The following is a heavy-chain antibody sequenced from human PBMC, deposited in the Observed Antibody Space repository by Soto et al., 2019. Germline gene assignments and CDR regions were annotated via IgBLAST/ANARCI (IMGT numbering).Heavy chain of an antibody. J-gene: IGHJ5*02. CDR1: RFTFSSYA. CDR2: ISGSGGTT. V-gene: IGHV3-23*01. D-gene: IGHD6-19*01. Sequence: EVQLLESGGGLVQPGGSLRLSFAASRFTFSSYAMTWVRWAPGKGLEWVSSISGSGGTTYYADSVKGPFTISRDNSKNTLYLQMNRPRADATAVYYCAKGPRSSGPSNWFDPWGQGTLVIVSS. CDR3: AKGPRSSGPSNWFDP.